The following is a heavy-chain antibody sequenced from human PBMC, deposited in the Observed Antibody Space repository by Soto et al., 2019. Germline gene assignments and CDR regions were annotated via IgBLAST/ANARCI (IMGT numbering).Heavy chain of an antibody. D-gene: IGHD3-9*01. CDR1: GGSISSYY. CDR3: ARGDILTGYYAFDY. CDR2: IYYSGST. Sequence: QVQLQESGPGLVKPSETLSLTCTVSGGSISSYYWSWIRQPPGKGLEWIWYIYYSGSTNYNPSLKSRVTISVETSKNQFSLKLSSVTAADTAVYYCARGDILTGYYAFDYWGQGTLVTVSS. V-gene: IGHV4-59*01. J-gene: IGHJ4*02.